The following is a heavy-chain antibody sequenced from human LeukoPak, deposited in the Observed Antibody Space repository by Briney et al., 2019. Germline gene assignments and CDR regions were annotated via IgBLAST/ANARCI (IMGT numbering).Heavy chain of an antibody. D-gene: IGHD5-12*01. J-gene: IGHJ4*02. Sequence: SETLSLTCTVSGGSISSYYWSWIRQPPGEGLEWIGYIYYSGSTNYNPSLKSRVTISVDTSKNQFSLKLSSVTAADTAVYYCARASNGYETPDDYWGQGTLVTVSS. CDR1: GGSISSYY. CDR2: IYYSGST. V-gene: IGHV4-59*01. CDR3: ARASNGYETPDDY.